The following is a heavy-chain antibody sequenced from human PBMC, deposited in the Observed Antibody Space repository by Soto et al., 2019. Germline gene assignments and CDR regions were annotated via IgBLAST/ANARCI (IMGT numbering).Heavy chain of an antibody. CDR3: ALTSEGFCISINCYHWFAP. Sequence: QITLKESGPTLVKPTQTLTLTCTFSGFSLSTSGVGVGWIRQPPGKALEWLGNIYWDNDKRYSPSLKTRLTITKDTSKNQVVLTMTNMDPVDTATYYCALTSEGFCISINCYHWFAPWGQGTLVTVSS. V-gene: IGHV2-5*02. CDR2: IYWDNDK. CDR1: GFSLSTSGVG. D-gene: IGHD2-2*01. J-gene: IGHJ5*02.